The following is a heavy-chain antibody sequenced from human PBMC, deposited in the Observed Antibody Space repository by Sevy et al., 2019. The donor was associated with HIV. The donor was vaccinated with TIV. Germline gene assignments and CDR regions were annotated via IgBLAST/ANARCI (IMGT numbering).Heavy chain of an antibody. CDR1: GFAFGDYA. CDR2: IRTKPYGGTA. CDR3: SGGAFGSSAGIHYYGLDV. Sequence: GGSLRLSCTASGFAFGDYAMTWIRQVPGKGLEWVGFIRTKPYGGTADYAASGIGRFTISRDDSKSMAYLQMSNLKTEDTAVYYCSGGAFGSSAGIHYYGLDVWGQGTTVTVSS. J-gene: IGHJ6*02. D-gene: IGHD6-6*01. V-gene: IGHV3-49*03.